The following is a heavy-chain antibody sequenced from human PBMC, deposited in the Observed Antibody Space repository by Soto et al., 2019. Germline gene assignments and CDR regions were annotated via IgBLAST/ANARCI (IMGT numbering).Heavy chain of an antibody. CDR3: ARGGRYSNYYYYMDV. CDR2: MNPNSGNT. CDR1: GYTFTSYD. V-gene: IGHV1-8*01. J-gene: IGHJ6*03. Sequence: ASVKVSCKASGYTFTSYDINWVRQATGQGLEWMGWMNPNSGNTGYAQKFQGRVTMTRNTSISTDYMELSSLRSEDTAVYYCARGGRYSNYYYYMDVWGKGTTVTVSS. D-gene: IGHD4-4*01.